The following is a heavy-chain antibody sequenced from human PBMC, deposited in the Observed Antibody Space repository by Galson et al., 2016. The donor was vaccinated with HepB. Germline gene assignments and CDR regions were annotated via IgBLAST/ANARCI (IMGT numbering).Heavy chain of an antibody. Sequence: SVKVSCKASGGTFSSYAISWVRQAPGHGLEWMGGIIPIFGTANYAQNFQGRVTITADESTSTAYMELSSLRSEDAAVYYFARDSGVPGSNYYYYYCMDVWGQGTTVTVSS. CDR1: GGTFSSYA. CDR3: ARDSGVPGSNYYYYYCMDV. V-gene: IGHV1-69*13. CDR2: IIPIFGTA. D-gene: IGHD2-2*01. J-gene: IGHJ6*02.